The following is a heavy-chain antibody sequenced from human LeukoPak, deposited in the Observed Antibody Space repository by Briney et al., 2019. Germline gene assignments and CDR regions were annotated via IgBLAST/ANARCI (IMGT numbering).Heavy chain of an antibody. CDR2: IGGSGGST. J-gene: IGHJ6*04. CDR1: GFTFSSYA. D-gene: IGHD3-10*02. V-gene: IGHV3-23*01. Sequence: GGSLRLSCAASGFTFSSYAMSWVRQAPGKGLEWVSSIGGSGGSTYYADSVKGRFTISRDNSKNTLYLQMNSLRAEDTAVYYCAELGITMIGGVWGKGTTVTISS. CDR3: AELGITMIGGV.